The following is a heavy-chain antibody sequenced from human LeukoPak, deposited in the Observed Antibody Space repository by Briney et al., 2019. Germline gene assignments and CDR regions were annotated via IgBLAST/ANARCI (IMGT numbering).Heavy chain of an antibody. J-gene: IGHJ5*02. V-gene: IGHV4-34*01. CDR2: INHSGST. D-gene: IGHD5-24*01. Sequence: SETLSLTCAVYGGSFSVYYWSWIRQPPGKGLEWIGEINHSGSTNYSPSPKSRVTISVDTSNNQFSLKLSSVTAADTAVYYCTRADVENWFDPWGQGTLVTVSS. CDR3: TRADVENWFDP. CDR1: GGSFSVYY.